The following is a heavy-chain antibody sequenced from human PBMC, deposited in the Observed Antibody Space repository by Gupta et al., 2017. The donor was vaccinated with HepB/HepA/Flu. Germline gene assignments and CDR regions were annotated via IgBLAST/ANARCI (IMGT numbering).Heavy chain of an antibody. V-gene: IGHV3-49*04. J-gene: IGHJ5*02. D-gene: IGHD6-6*01. CDR3: PPSCRPHTDP. CDR2: IRSKALGGTT. Sequence: EVQLVDSGGGLVQPGRSLRLSSICSGLTFGDYGMSWVRQAPGKGLEWVGFIRSKALGGTTQYAASGKGSCTSPRDDPKRIASPQSISLKTQPTAVSPRPPSCRPHTDP. CDR1: GLTFGDYG.